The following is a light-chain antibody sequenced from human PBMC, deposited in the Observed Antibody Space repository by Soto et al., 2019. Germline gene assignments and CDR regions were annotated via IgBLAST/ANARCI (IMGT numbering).Light chain of an antibody. CDR1: NSNIGRNA. CDR3: ATWDDSLDGPV. J-gene: IGLJ2*01. V-gene: IGLV1-44*01. CDR2: TND. Sequence: QSVLTQPPSASGTPGQRVTISCSGSNSNIGRNAVNWYRQLPGTAPRLLIYTNDLRPSGVPDRFSASRSGTSASLAISGLQSEDEANFYCATWDDSLDGPVFGGGTKLTVL.